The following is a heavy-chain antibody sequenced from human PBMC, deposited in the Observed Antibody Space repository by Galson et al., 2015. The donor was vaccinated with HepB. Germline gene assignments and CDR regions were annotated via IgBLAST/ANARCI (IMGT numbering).Heavy chain of an antibody. CDR1: GFTFSPYA. Sequence: SLRLSCAASGFTFSPYAMAWVRQAPGKGLEWVSDISDGGSDTNYADSVQGRFIISRDNSKNTVYLQMNSLRADDTAIYYCAKDACSGGSCYLDSWGQGILVTVSS. V-gene: IGHV3-23*01. CDR3: AKDACSGGSCYLDS. J-gene: IGHJ4*02. D-gene: IGHD2-15*01. CDR2: ISDGGSDT.